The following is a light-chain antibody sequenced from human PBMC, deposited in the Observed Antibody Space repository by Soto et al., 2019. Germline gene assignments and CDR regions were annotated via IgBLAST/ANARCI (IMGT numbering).Light chain of an antibody. Sequence: EIVMTQSPATLSVSPGERATLSCRASQSVSSNLAWYQQKPGQAPRLLIYGASTRATGIPARFSGSGSGTEFTLTISSLQSEDFAVYYCQQYNNWPPTFGQGTKVENK. CDR2: GAS. J-gene: IGKJ1*01. CDR3: QQYNNWPPT. CDR1: QSVSSN. V-gene: IGKV3-15*01.